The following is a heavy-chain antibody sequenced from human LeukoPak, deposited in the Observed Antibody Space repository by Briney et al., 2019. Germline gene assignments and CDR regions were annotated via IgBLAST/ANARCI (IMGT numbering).Heavy chain of an antibody. D-gene: IGHD3-16*01. CDR1: GGTFSSYA. J-gene: IGHJ4*02. CDR3: AREGGDFDY. CDR2: IIPILGIA. V-gene: IGHV1-69*04. Sequence: VASVKVSCKASGGTFSSYAISWVRQPPAQGLEWMGRIIPILGIAKYAQKFQGRVTITADKSTSTAYMEVSSLRSEDTAVYYCAREGGDFDYWGQGTLVTVSS.